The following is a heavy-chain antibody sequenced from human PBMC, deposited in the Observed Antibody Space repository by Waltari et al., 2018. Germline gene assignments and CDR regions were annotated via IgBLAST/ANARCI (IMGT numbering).Heavy chain of an antibody. J-gene: IGHJ5*02. CDR1: GGTFSSYA. Sequence: QVQLVQSGAEVKKPGSSVKVSCKASGGTFSSYAISWVRQAPGQGLEWMGRIIPSFGTANYAQKFQGRVTITADKSTSTAYMELSSLRSEDTAVYYCARTTMIVVVPGGDWFDPWGQGTLVTVSS. CDR3: ARTTMIVVVPGGDWFDP. V-gene: IGHV1-69*08. D-gene: IGHD3-22*01. CDR2: IIPSFGTA.